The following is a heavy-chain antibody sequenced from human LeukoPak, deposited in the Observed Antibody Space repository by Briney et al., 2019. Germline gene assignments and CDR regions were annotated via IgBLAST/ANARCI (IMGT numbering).Heavy chain of an antibody. CDR2: IYHTGST. CDR3: ARDAGTVTTPFDY. Sequence: SETLSLTCAVSGYSISSGYYWGWVRQPPGKGLEWIGSIYHTGSTYYNPSLKSRVTISVDTSKNQFSLNLSSVTAADTAAYYCARDAGTVTTPFDYWGQGTLVTVSS. V-gene: IGHV4-38-2*02. D-gene: IGHD4-17*01. CDR1: GYSISSGYY. J-gene: IGHJ4*02.